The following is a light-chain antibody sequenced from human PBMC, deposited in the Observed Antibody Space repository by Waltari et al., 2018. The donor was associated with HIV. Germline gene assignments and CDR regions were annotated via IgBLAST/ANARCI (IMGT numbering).Light chain of an antibody. Sequence: QSVLTPPPSVSAAPGQKVTIACPGSTSNIGHTYPSWYQQLPGTAPKLLIYDSDKRPSGIPDRFSGSKSGTSATLGITGLQTGDGANYYCVTWDTRLRAVVFGGGTKLTVL. CDR3: VTWDTRLRAVV. CDR2: DSD. J-gene: IGLJ3*02. CDR1: TSNIGHTY. V-gene: IGLV1-51*01.